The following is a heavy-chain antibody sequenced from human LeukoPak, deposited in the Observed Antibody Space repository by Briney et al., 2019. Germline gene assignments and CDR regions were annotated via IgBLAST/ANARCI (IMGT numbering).Heavy chain of an antibody. J-gene: IGHJ4*02. D-gene: IGHD1-26*01. CDR1: GYTFTSYG. CDR2: INPNSGGT. CDR3: ATDSRSVSYSPGML. V-gene: IGHV1-2*02. Sequence: ASVKVSCKASGYTFTSYGISWVRQAPGQGLEWMGWINPNSGGTNYAQKFQGRVTMTRDTSISTAYMELSSLTSDDTAMYYCATDSRSVSYSPGMLWGQGTLVTVPS.